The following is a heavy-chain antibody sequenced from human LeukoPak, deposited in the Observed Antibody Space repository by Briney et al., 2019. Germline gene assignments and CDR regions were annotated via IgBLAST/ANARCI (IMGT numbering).Heavy chain of an antibody. V-gene: IGHV3-74*01. CDR3: AAGTGIVGVDAFDI. CDR2: INSDGSST. CDR1: GFTFSSYW. D-gene: IGHD1-26*01. J-gene: IGHJ3*02. Sequence: GGSLRLSCAASGFTFSSYWMHWVRQAPGKGLVWVSHINSDGSSTSYADSVKGRFTISRDNAKNTLYLQMNSLRAEDTAVYYCAAGTGIVGVDAFDIWGQGTMVTVSS.